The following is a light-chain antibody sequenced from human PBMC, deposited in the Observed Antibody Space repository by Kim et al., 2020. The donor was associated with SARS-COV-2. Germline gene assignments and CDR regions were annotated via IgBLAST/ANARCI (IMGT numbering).Light chain of an antibody. Sequence: TVSCSGRCSNIREDYAYCFHQLPGAAPKPLIYRSFQRPSGVPDRFSGSKSGTSASMAISGLRSEDEADYYCATWDDSLSGLVFGGGTQLTVL. V-gene: IGLV1-47*01. CDR2: RSF. CDR3: ATWDDSLSGLV. J-gene: IGLJ2*01. CDR1: CSNIREDY.